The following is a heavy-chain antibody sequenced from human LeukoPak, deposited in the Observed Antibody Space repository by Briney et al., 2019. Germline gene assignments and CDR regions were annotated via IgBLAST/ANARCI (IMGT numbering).Heavy chain of an antibody. Sequence: ASVKVSCKASGGTFSSYYMHWVRQAPGQGLEWMGIINPSGGSTSYAQKFQGRVTMTRDTSTSTVYMELSSLRSEDTAVYYCARGTYYDYVWGSYDWFDPWGQGTLVTVSS. CDR1: GGTFSSYY. CDR3: ARGTYYDYVWGSYDWFDP. J-gene: IGHJ5*02. V-gene: IGHV1-46*01. D-gene: IGHD3-16*01. CDR2: INPSGGST.